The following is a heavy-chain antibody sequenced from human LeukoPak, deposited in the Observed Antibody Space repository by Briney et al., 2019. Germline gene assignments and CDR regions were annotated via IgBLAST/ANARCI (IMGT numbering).Heavy chain of an antibody. V-gene: IGHV3-33*06. CDR2: IWYDGSNK. CDR1: GFTFSSYG. D-gene: IGHD5-24*01. Sequence: GGSLRLSCAASGFTFSSYGMHWVRQAPGKGLEWVAVIWYDGSNKYYAVSVKGRFTISRDNSKNTLYLQMNSLRAEDTAVYYCAKDGLSEQWLQSYFDYWGQGTLVTVSS. J-gene: IGHJ4*02. CDR3: AKDGLSEQWLQSYFDY.